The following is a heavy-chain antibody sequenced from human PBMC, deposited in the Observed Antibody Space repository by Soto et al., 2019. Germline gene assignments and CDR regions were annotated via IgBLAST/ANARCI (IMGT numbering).Heavy chain of an antibody. D-gene: IGHD2-2*01. Sequence: GGSLRLSCAASGFTFSSYDMHWVRQATGKGLEWVSAIGTAGDTYYPGSVKGRFTISRENAKNSLYLQMNSLRAEDTAVYYCARERRCSSTSCYPYGMDVWGQGTRSPSP. CDR2: IGTAGDT. J-gene: IGHJ6*02. CDR3: ARERRCSSTSCYPYGMDV. V-gene: IGHV3-13*01. CDR1: GFTFSSYD.